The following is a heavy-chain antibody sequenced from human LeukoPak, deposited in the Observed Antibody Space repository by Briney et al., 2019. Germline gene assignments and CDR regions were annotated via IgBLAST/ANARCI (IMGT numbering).Heavy chain of an antibody. CDR2: ISSDGSST. D-gene: IGHD1-26*01. Sequence: GGSLRLSCAASGFTLSSYWMHWVRQAPGKGLVWVSRISSDGSSTSYADSVKGRFTISRDNAENTPYLQMNSLRVEDTAVYYCARDRGLNWFDPWGQGTLVTVSS. J-gene: IGHJ5*02. CDR1: GFTLSSYW. V-gene: IGHV3-74*01. CDR3: ARDRGLNWFDP.